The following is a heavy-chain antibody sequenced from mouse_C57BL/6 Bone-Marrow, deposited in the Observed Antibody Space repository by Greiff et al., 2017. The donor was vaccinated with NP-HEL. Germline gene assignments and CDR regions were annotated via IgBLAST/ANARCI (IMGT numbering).Heavy chain of an antibody. V-gene: IGHV1-26*01. D-gene: IGHD1-1*01. CDR2: INPNNGGT. J-gene: IGHJ3*01. CDR3: ARNFITTVVATPAWFAY. CDR1: GYTFTDYY. Sequence: EVQLQQSGPELVKPGASVKISCKASGYTFTDYYMNWVKQSHGKSLEWIGDINPNNGGTSYNQKLKGKATLTVDKSSSTAYMELRSLTSEDSAVYYCARNFITTVVATPAWFAYWGQGTLVTASA.